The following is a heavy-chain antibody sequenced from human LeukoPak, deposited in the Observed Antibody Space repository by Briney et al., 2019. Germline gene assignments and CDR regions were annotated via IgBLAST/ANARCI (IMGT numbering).Heavy chain of an antibody. V-gene: IGHV4-39*07. J-gene: IGHJ4*02. CDR2: IYYSGST. CDR1: GGSISSSSYY. CDR3: ARDADGTGTTDY. D-gene: IGHD1-7*01. Sequence: SETLSLTCTVSGGSISSSSYYWGWIRQPPGKALEWIGSIYYSGSTYYNPSLKSRVTISVDTSKNQFSLKLSSVTAADTAVYYCARDADGTGTTDYWGQGTLVTVSS.